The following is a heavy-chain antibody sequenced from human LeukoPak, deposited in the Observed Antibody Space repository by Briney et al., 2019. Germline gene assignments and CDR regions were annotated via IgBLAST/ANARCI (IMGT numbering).Heavy chain of an antibody. CDR2: INQDGSEK. D-gene: IGHD3-10*01. CDR3: ARQKPGIWFGELMDY. V-gene: IGHV3-7*01. CDR1: GFTFSTYW. Sequence: GGSLRLSCAGSGFTFSTYWMTRVRQAPGKGPEWVANINQDGSEKYYLDSVRGRFTISRDNAKNSLYLQMNSLRAGDTALYFCARQKPGIWFGELMDYWGQGNLVTVSS. J-gene: IGHJ4*02.